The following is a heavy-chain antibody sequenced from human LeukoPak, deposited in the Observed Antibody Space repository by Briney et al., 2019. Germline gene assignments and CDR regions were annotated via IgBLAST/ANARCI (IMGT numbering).Heavy chain of an antibody. CDR1: GFTFSSYA. D-gene: IGHD3-10*01. CDR2: ISSSSSYI. J-gene: IGHJ4*02. Sequence: GGSLRLSCAASGFTFSSYAMHWVRQAPGKGLEWVSSISSSSSYIYYADSVKGRFTISRDNVKNSLYLQMNSLRAEDTAVYYCARVPRLWFGDPEDYWGQGTLVTVSS. V-gene: IGHV3-21*01. CDR3: ARVPRLWFGDPEDY.